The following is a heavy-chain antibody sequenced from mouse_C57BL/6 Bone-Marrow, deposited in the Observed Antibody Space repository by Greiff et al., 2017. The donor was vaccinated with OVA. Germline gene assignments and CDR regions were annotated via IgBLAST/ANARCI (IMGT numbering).Heavy chain of an antibody. Sequence: EVKLVESGGGLVQPGGSMKLSCVASGFTFSNYWMNWVRQSPEKGLEWVAQIRLKSDNYATHYAESVKGRFTISRDDSKSSVYLQMNNLRAEDTGIYYCTERAYDGYYYDYWGQGTSVTVSS. CDR3: TERAYDGYYYDY. J-gene: IGHJ4*01. CDR1: GFTFSNYW. V-gene: IGHV6-3*01. CDR2: IRLKSDNYAT. D-gene: IGHD2-3*01.